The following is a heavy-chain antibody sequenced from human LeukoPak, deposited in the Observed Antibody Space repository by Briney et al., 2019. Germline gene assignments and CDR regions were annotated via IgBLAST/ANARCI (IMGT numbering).Heavy chain of an antibody. CDR1: GGSFSGYY. D-gene: IGHD5-24*01. J-gene: IGHJ4*02. CDR3: ARGLVRDGYTLGLDY. Sequence: PSETLSLTCAVYGGSFSGYYRSWIRQPPGKGLECIGEINHSGSTNYNPSLKSRVTISVDTSKNQFSLKRSSVTAADTAVYYCARGLVRDGYTLGLDYWGQGTLVTVSS. CDR2: INHSGST. V-gene: IGHV4-34*01.